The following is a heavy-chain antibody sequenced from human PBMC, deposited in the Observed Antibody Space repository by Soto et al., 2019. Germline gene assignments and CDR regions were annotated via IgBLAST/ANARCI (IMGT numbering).Heavy chain of an antibody. J-gene: IGHJ6*03. CDR2: IYYSGST. D-gene: IGHD6-13*01. Sequence: SETLSLTCTVSGGSISSSSYYWGWIRQPPGKGLEWIGSIYYSGSTYYNPSLKSRVTISVDTSKNQFSRKLGSVTAADTAVYYCARHFDIPGPVSGAHIAAAETYYYYYMDVWGKGTTVTVSS. CDR1: GGSISSSSYY. CDR3: ARHFDIPGPVSGAHIAAAETYYYYYMDV. V-gene: IGHV4-39*01.